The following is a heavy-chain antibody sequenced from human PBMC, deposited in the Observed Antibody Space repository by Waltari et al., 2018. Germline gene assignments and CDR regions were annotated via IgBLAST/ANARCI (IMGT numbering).Heavy chain of an antibody. CDR2: IYYRGST. J-gene: IGHJ4*02. V-gene: IGHV4-39*01. CDR1: GGSISSSSYY. D-gene: IGHD6-19*01. Sequence: QLQLQESGPGLVKPSETLSFTCTVSGGSISSSSYYWGWIRQPPGKGLEWVGSIYYRGSTYYNPALKSRVTIAVDTSKNQISLKLSSVTAADTAVYYCATKRESSASGFDYWGQGTLVTVSS. CDR3: ATKRESSASGFDY.